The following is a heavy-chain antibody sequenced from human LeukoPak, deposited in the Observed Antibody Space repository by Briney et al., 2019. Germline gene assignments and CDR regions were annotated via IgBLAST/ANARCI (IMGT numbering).Heavy chain of an antibody. J-gene: IGHJ4*02. D-gene: IGHD5-24*01. CDR1: GGSISNYY. CDR3: ARLLAMGGGTTAY. Sequence: SETQSLMRTVSGGSISNYYWSWVRQPPGKGLEWIGYVYYTGRTSYNPSLKSRVTISVDTSKNQFSLKLDSVTAADTAVYYCARLLAMGGGTTAYWGQGTLVTVSS. V-gene: IGHV4-59*08. CDR2: VYYTGRT.